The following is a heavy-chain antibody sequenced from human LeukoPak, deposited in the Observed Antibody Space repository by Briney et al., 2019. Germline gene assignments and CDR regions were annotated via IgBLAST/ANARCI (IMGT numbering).Heavy chain of an antibody. D-gene: IGHD5-12*01. CDR2: INSISGEI. CDR1: GFTFSSFD. CDR3: ARDHGYAFDY. J-gene: IGHJ4*02. V-gene: IGHV3-48*02. Sequence: PGGSLRLSCAASGFTFSSFDMNWVRQAPGKGLEWVSYINSISGEIWYADSVKGRFTISRDDAKNSLYLQMNSLRDEDTAVYYCARDHGYAFDYWGQGTLVTVS.